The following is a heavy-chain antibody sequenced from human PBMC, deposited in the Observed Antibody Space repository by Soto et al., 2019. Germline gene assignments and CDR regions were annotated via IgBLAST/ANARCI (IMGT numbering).Heavy chain of an antibody. J-gene: IGHJ5*01. CDR1: GFSFSTYV. Sequence: HPGGSLRLSCIDAGFSFSTYVMDWVRQAPGKGLEWVARILYDGSKEFYADSVKGRFTISRDNSKNTLYLQMNSLRAEDTAVYYCAKNVERSWRTSDTFCPDSRGQVTTATVSS. CDR2: ILYDGSKE. V-gene: IGHV3-30*18. D-gene: IGHD2-2*01. CDR3: AKNVERSWRTSDTFCPDS.